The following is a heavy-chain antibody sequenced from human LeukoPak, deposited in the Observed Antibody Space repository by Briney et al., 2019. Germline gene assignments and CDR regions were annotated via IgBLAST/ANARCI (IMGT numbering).Heavy chain of an antibody. V-gene: IGHV4-34*01. CDR2: INHSGST. J-gene: IGHJ4*02. Sequence: SETLSLTCAVYGGSFSGYYWSWIRQPPGKGLEWIGEINHSGSTNYNPSLKSRVTISVDTSKNQFSLQLRSVTPEDTAVYYCARSQTGGTFDYWGQGALVTVSS. CDR1: GGSFSGYY. D-gene: IGHD1-26*01. CDR3: ARSQTGGTFDY.